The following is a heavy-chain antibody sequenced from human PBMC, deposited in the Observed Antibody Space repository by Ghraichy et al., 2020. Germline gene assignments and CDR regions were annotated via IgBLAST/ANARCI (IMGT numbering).Heavy chain of an antibody. D-gene: IGHD5-24*01. J-gene: IGHJ4*02. CDR2: IKEDGSKK. CDR1: GFTFSASW. Sequence: GGSLRLSCAASGFTFSASWMSWVRQAPGKGLEWVADIKEDGSKKYQLDSVKGRFTISRDNAKNSLYLQMNSLRVEDTAVYYCARDINYFQFDYWGQGTLVIVSS. V-gene: IGHV3-7*01. CDR3: ARDINYFQFDY.